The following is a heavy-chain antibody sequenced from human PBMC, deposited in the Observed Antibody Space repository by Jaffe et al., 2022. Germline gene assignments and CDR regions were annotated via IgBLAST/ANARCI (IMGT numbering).Heavy chain of an antibody. Sequence: EVQLVESGGGLVQPGRSLRLSCAASGFTFDDYAMHWVRQAPGKGLEWVSGISWNSGSIGYADSVKGRFTISRDNAKNSLYLQMNSLRAEDTALYYCAKGGYSSSDEIDYWGQGTLVTVSS. D-gene: IGHD6-6*01. J-gene: IGHJ4*02. CDR1: GFTFDDYA. CDR2: ISWNSGSI. CDR3: AKGGYSSSDEIDY. V-gene: IGHV3-9*01.